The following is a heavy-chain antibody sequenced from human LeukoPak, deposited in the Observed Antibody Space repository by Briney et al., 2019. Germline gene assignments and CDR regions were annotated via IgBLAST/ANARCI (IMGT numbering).Heavy chain of an antibody. CDR3: VRDRELTY. J-gene: IGHJ4*02. Sequence: SETLSLTCAVYGGSFSGYYWSWIRQPPGKGLEWIGEINHSGSTNYNPSLKSRVTISVDTSKNQFSLKLSSVTAADTAVYYCVRDRELTYWGQGTLVTVSS. CDR1: GGSFSGYY. D-gene: IGHD1-26*01. CDR2: INHSGST. V-gene: IGHV4-34*01.